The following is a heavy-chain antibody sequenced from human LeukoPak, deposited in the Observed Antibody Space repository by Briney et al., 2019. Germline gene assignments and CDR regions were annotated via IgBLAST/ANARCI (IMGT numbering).Heavy chain of an antibody. CDR3: ARERVMYYYGAGSPDY. CDR1: GFTFSRYW. J-gene: IGHJ4*02. CDR2: INSDGSST. D-gene: IGHD3-10*01. Sequence: GGSLRLSCAASGFTFSRYWMHWVRQGPGKGLVWVSRINSDGSSTSYADSVKGRFTISRDNAKNTLYLQMNSLRAEGTAVYYCARERVMYYYGAGSPDYWGQGTLVTVSS. V-gene: IGHV3-74*01.